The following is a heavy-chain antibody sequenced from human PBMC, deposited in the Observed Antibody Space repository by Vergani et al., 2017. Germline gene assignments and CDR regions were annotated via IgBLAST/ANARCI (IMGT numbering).Heavy chain of an antibody. V-gene: IGHV3-30-3*01. Sequence: QVQLVESGGGVVQPGRSLRLSCAASGFTFSSYAMHWVRQAPGKGLEWVAVISYDGSNKYYADSVKGRFTISRDNSTNTLYLQMNSLRAEDTAVYYCARGASGDYVSSCDYWGQGTLVTVSS. CDR1: GFTFSSYA. J-gene: IGHJ4*02. CDR3: ARGASGDYVSSCDY. D-gene: IGHD4-17*01. CDR2: ISYDGSNK.